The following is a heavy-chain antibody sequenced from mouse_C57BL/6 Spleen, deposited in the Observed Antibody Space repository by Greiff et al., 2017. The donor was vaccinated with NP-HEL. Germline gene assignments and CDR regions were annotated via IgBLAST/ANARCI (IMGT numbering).Heavy chain of an antibody. Sequence: QVQLQQPGAELVRPGTSVKLSCKASGYTFTSYWMHWVKQRPGQGLEWIGVIDPSDSYTNYNQKFKGKATLTVDTSSSTAYMQLSSLTSEDSAVYYCARSPVVATNWYFVGWGTGTTVTVSS. CDR1: GYTFTSYW. J-gene: IGHJ1*03. CDR2: IDPSDSYT. CDR3: ARSPVVATNWYFVG. D-gene: IGHD1-1*01. V-gene: IGHV1-59*01.